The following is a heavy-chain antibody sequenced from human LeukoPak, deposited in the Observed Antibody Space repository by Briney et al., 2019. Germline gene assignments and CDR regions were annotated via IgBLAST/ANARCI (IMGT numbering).Heavy chain of an antibody. Sequence: GESLKISCKCSGYSFTSYWIGWVRQMPGKGLEWMGIIYPGDSDTRYSPSFQGQVTISADKSISTAYLQWSGLKASDSAMYYCATNTMFRGIHAFDIWGQGTMVTVSS. V-gene: IGHV5-51*01. J-gene: IGHJ3*02. CDR3: ATNTMFRGIHAFDI. CDR1: GYSFTSYW. CDR2: IYPGDSDT. D-gene: IGHD3-10*01.